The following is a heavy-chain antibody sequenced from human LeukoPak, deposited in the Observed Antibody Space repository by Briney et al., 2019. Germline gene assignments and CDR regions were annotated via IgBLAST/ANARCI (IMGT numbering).Heavy chain of an antibody. CDR2: IYYSGST. J-gene: IGHJ4*02. CDR1: GGSFSDYY. CDR3: ASRSY. V-gene: IGHV4-30-4*08. Sequence: SETLSLTCAVYGGSFSDYYWSWIRQPPGKGLEWIGYIYYSGSTYYNPSLKSRVTISVDTSKNQFSLKLSSVTAADTAVYYCASRSYWGQGTLVTVSS.